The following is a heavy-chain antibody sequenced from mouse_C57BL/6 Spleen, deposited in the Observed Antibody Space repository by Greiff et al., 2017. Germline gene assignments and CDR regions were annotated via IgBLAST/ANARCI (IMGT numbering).Heavy chain of an antibody. D-gene: IGHD2-4*01. CDR2: IWTGGGT. CDR3: ARGDYDVLYAMDY. V-gene: IGHV2-9-1*01. Sequence: VKLMESGPGLVAPSQSLSITCTVSGFSLTSYAISWVRQPPGKGLEWLGVIWTGGGTNYNSALKSRLSISKDNSKSQVFLKMNSLQTDDTARYYCARGDYDVLYAMDYGGQGTSVTVSS. CDR1: GFSLTSYA. J-gene: IGHJ4*01.